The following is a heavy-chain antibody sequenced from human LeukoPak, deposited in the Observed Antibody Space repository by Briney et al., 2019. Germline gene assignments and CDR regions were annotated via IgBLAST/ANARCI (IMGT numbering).Heavy chain of an antibody. CDR1: GFTFSSYA. V-gene: IGHV3-64D*06. J-gene: IGHJ5*02. Sequence: GGSLRLSCSASGFTFSSYAMHWVRQAPGKGLEYVSAISSNGGSTYYADSVKGRFTISRDDSKNTLYLQMSSLRAEDTAVYYCVKETVDSSGYYNWFDPWGQGTLVTVSS. CDR3: VKETVDSSGYYNWFDP. CDR2: ISSNGGST. D-gene: IGHD3-22*01.